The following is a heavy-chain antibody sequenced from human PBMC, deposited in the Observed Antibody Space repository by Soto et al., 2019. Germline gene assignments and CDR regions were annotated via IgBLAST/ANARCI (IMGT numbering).Heavy chain of an antibody. CDR2: ISSTGSTI. D-gene: IGHD1-1*01. Sequence: QVQLVESGGGLVKPGGSLRLSGAASGFTFSDNYMSWMRQAPGKGLEWLSYISSTGSTIYYADSVKGRFTISRDNAKNSVYLQMNSLRVEDPAMYYCARPGTTDYYWFGSWGQGTLVTVSS. J-gene: IGHJ5*01. CDR1: GFTFSDNY. V-gene: IGHV3-11*01. CDR3: ARPGTTDYYWFGS.